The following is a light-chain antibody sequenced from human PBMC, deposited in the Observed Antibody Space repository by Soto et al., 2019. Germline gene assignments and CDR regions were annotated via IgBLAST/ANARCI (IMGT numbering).Light chain of an antibody. Sequence: EIVLTQSPGTLSLSPGERATLSCRASQSVSSSYLAWYQQKPGQAPRLLIYGASIRATGTPDRFSGSESGTDFTLTISRLEPEDFAVYYCQHYGSSRTFGQGTKVDIK. V-gene: IGKV3-20*01. CDR3: QHYGSSRT. CDR1: QSVSSSY. J-gene: IGKJ1*01. CDR2: GAS.